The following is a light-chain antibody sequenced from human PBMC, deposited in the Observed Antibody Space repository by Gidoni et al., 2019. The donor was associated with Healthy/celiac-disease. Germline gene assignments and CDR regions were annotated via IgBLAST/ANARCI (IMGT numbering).Light chain of an antibody. V-gene: IGKV4-1*01. CDR3: QQYYSTPWT. Sequence: DIVMTQSPDSLAVSLGARATITCKSSQRVLYSSNNKNYLAWYQQKPGQPPKLLIYWASTRESGVPDRFSGSGSGTDFTLTISSLQAEDVAVYYCQQYYSTPWTFGQGTKVEIK. CDR1: QRVLYSSNNKNY. CDR2: WAS. J-gene: IGKJ1*01.